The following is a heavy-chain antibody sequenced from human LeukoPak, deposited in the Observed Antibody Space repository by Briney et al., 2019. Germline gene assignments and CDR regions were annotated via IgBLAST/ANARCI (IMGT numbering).Heavy chain of an antibody. CDR3: AKDREWELLVGIDF. Sequence: GGSLRLSCAASGFTFSSYAMSWVRQAPGQGLEWVSGISGSGSTTTYADSVKGRFTFSRDNSKNTVFLEMNSLRAGDTAVYYCAKDREWELLVGIDFWGQGTLVTVSS. V-gene: IGHV3-23*01. CDR1: GFTFSSYA. J-gene: IGHJ4*02. CDR2: ISGSGSTT. D-gene: IGHD1-26*01.